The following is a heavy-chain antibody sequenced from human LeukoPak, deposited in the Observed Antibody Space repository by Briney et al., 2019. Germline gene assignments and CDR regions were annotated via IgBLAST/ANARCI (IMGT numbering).Heavy chain of an antibody. D-gene: IGHD3-10*01. Sequence: SETLSLTCTVSGGSISSSSYYWGWIRQPPGKGLEWIGSIYYSGSTYYNPSLKSRVTISVDTSKNQFSLKLSSVTAADTAVYYCARDRYYGSGSTLDAFDIWGQGTMVTVSS. CDR2: IYYSGST. CDR3: ARDRYYGSGSTLDAFDI. J-gene: IGHJ3*02. CDR1: GGSISSSSYY. V-gene: IGHV4-39*07.